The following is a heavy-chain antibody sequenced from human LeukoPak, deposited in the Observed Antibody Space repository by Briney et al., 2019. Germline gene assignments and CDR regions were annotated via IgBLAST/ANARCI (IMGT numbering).Heavy chain of an antibody. V-gene: IGHV3-30-3*01. Sequence: GGSLRLSCAASGFTFSSYAMHWVRQAPGKGLEWVAVISYDGSNKYYADSVKGRFTISRDNSKNTLYLQMNSLRAEDTAVYYCARTPVAGTGFWFDPWGQGTLVTVSS. D-gene: IGHD6-19*01. CDR3: ARTPVAGTGFWFDP. CDR2: ISYDGSNK. J-gene: IGHJ5*02. CDR1: GFTFSSYA.